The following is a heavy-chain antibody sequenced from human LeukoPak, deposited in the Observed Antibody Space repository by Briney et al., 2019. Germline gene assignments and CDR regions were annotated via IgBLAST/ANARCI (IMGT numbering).Heavy chain of an antibody. CDR1: GYTFTSYY. D-gene: IGHD3-10*01. CDR2: INPSGGST. J-gene: IGHJ6*02. CDR3: AREGAYYGSGSYYRGYYYYGMDV. Sequence: ASVKVSCKASGYTFTSYYMHWVRQAPGQGLERMGIINPSGGSTSYAQKFQGRVTMTRDTSTSTVYMELSSLRSEDTAVYYCAREGAYYGSGSYYRGYYYYGMDVWGQGTTVTVSS. V-gene: IGHV1-46*01.